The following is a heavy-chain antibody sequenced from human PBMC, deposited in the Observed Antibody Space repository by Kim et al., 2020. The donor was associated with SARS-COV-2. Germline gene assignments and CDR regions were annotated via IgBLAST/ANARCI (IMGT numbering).Heavy chain of an antibody. CDR3: ARIGSDAFDI. D-gene: IGHD6-25*01. J-gene: IGHJ3*02. Sequence: PTYAQGFTGRFVFSLDTSVSTAYLQVSSLKAEDTAVYYCARIGSDAFDIWGQGTMVTVSS. V-gene: IGHV7-4-1*02. CDR2: P.